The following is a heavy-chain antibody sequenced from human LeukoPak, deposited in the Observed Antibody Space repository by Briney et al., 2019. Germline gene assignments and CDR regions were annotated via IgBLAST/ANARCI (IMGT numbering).Heavy chain of an antibody. Sequence: PGGSLRLSCAASGFIFSDYWMHWVRQRPGKGLVWVARINYEGSSTTYADSVKGRFTISRDNAKNSLYLQMNSLRAEDTAVYYCAELGITMIGGVWGKGTTVTISS. J-gene: IGHJ6*04. D-gene: IGHD3-10*02. CDR2: INYEGSST. V-gene: IGHV3-74*03. CDR3: AELGITMIGGV. CDR1: GFIFSDYW.